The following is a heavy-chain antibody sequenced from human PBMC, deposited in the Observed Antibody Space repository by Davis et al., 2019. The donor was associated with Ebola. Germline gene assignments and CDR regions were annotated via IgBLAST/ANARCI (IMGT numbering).Heavy chain of an antibody. CDR1: GYTFTSYY. D-gene: IGHD2-8*01. J-gene: IGHJ4*02. CDR2: INPRSGTT. Sequence: ASVKVSCKTSGYTFTSYYIHWMRQAPGQGLEWMGMINPRSGTTRFAQKFHGRVSMARDTSTSTVYMELYSLISDDTAIYYCARDMVYYLGDYWGQGSLVTVSS. V-gene: IGHV1-46*01. CDR3: ARDMVYYLGDY.